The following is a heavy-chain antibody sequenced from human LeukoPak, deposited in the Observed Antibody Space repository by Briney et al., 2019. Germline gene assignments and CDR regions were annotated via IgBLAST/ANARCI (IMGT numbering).Heavy chain of an antibody. J-gene: IGHJ6*02. CDR1: GGSISSSSYY. CDR3: ARRMAGTNYYGMDV. Sequence: PSETLSLTCTVSGGSISSSSYYCGWIRQPPGKGLEWIGSIYYTGSTYYNPSLKSQVTISVDTSKNQFSLKLSSVTAADTAVYYCARRMAGTNYYGMDVWGQGTTVTVSS. V-gene: IGHV4-39*01. D-gene: IGHD6-19*01. CDR2: IYYTGST.